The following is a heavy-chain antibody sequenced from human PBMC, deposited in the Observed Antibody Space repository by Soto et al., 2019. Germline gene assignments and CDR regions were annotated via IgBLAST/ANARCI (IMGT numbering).Heavy chain of an antibody. D-gene: IGHD6-19*01. Sequence: ASVKVSCKASGYTFTSYGISWVRQAPGQGLEWMGWISAYNGNTNYAQKLQGRVTMTTDTSTSTAYMELRSLRSDDTAVYYCAGLDHRSGCYFNFWAQGPLVPVSA. V-gene: IGHV1-18*01. CDR2: ISAYNGNT. CDR3: AGLDHRSGCYFNF. J-gene: IGHJ4*02. CDR1: GYTFTSYG.